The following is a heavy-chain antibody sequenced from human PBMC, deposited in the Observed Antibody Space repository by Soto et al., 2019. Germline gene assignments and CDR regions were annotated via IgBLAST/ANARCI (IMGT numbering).Heavy chain of an antibody. CDR2: INPNSGGT. Sequence: ASVKVSCKASGYTFTGYYMHWVRQAPGQGLEWMGWINPNSGGTNYAQKFQGRVTMTRDTSISTAYMELSRLRSDDTAVYYCARDGVLLRFLEWLPPPNWFDPWGQGTLVTSPQ. V-gene: IGHV1-2*02. D-gene: IGHD3-3*01. J-gene: IGHJ5*02. CDR3: ARDGVLLRFLEWLPPPNWFDP. CDR1: GYTFTGYY.